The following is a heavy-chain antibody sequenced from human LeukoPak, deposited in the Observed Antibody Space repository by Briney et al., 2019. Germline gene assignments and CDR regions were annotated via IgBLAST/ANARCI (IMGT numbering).Heavy chain of an antibody. CDR2: ISGSGGST. V-gene: IGHV3-23*01. J-gene: IGHJ6*03. Sequence: GGSLRLSCEGSGFTFSNYWMTWVRQAPGKGLEWVSAISGSGGSTYYADSVKGRFTISRDNSKNTLYLQMNSLRAEDTAVYYCAKLFGLSSLRLYYYYYMDVWGKGTTVTVSS. CDR1: GFTFSNYW. CDR3: AKLFGLSSLRLYYYYYMDV. D-gene: IGHD4-17*01.